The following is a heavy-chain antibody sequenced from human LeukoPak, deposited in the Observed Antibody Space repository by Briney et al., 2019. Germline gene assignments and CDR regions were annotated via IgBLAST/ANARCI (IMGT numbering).Heavy chain of an antibody. Sequence: SETLSLTCTVSGGSISSYYWRWIRQPPGKGLEWIGYIYYSGSTNYNPSLKSRVTISVDTSKNQFSLKLSSVTAADTAVYYCATDGAGFDTWGQGVLVTVSS. J-gene: IGHJ5*02. CDR1: GGSISSYY. CDR3: ATDGAGFDT. V-gene: IGHV4-59*01. CDR2: IYYSGST.